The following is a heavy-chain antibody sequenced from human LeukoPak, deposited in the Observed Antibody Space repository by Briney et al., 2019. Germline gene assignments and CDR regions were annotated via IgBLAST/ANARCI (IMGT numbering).Heavy chain of an antibody. J-gene: IGHJ5*02. D-gene: IGHD3-22*01. CDR3: ARDLTRIGP. V-gene: IGHV4-61*02. Sequence: SETLSLTCTVSGGSISSGNYYWSWIRQPAGKGLEWIGRIYTSGSTNYNPSLKSRVTISVDTSKNQFSLKLSSVTAADTAVYYCARDLTRIGPWGQGTLVTVSS. CDR2: IYTSGST. CDR1: GGSISSGNYY.